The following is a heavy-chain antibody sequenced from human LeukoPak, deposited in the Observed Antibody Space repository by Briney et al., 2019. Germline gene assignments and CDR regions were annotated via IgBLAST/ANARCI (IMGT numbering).Heavy chain of an antibody. CDR3: AKRQSGGGWSADAFDI. Sequence: ASVKVSCKASGYTFTSYAMHWVRQAPGQRLEWMGWINAGNGNTKYSQKFQGRVTITRDTSASTAYMELSSLRSEDTAVYYCAKRQSGGGWSADAFDIWGQGTMVTVSS. CDR2: INAGNGNT. D-gene: IGHD6-19*01. V-gene: IGHV1-3*01. CDR1: GYTFTSYA. J-gene: IGHJ3*02.